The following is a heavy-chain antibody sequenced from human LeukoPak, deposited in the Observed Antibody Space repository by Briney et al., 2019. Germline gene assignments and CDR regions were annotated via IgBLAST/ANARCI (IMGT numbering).Heavy chain of an antibody. CDR3: ARDPGYYDSSGYSDY. CDR2: ISWNSGSI. V-gene: IGHV3-9*01. Sequence: GGSLRLSCAASGFTFDDYAMHWVRQAPGKGLEWVSGISWNSGSIGYADSVKGRFTISRDNAKNSLYLQMNSLRAEDTAVYYCARDPGYYDSSGYSDYWGQGTLVTVSS. J-gene: IGHJ4*02. CDR1: GFTFDDYA. D-gene: IGHD3-22*01.